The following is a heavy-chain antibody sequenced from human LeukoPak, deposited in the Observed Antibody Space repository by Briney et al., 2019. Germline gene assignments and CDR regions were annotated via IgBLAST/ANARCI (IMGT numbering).Heavy chain of an antibody. V-gene: IGHV3-11*04. J-gene: IGHJ5*02. CDR3: ARGRWSSSSPLAP. D-gene: IGHD6-6*01. CDR2: ISSSGSTI. CDR1: GFTVSSNY. Sequence: PGGSLRLSCAASGFTVSSNYMSWIRQAPGKGLEWVSYISSSGSTIYYADSVKGRFTISRDNAKNSLYLQMNSLRAEDTVVYYCARGRWSSSSPLAPWGQGTLVTVSS.